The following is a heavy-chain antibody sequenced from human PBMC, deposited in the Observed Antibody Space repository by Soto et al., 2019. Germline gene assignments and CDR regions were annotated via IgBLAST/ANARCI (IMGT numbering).Heavy chain of an antibody. Sequence: SETLSLTCTVSGGSISSSRYYWGWIRQPPGKGLEWIGSIYYSGSTFYNPSLKNRVTISVDTSENQFSLKLTSVAAADTAVYYCARLCRREVTRTAHEPHCGQGNMVTVYS. V-gene: IGHV4-39*01. J-gene: IGHJ4*02. CDR3: ARLCRREVTRTAHEPH. D-gene: IGHD2-2*01. CDR1: GGSISSSRYY. CDR2: IYYSGST.